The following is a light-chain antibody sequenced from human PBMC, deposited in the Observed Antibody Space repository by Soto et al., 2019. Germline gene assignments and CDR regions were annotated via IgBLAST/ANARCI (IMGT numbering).Light chain of an antibody. CDR3: QQYATPSGA. J-gene: IGKJ1*01. Sequence: EIVLTQSPGTLSLSPGERATLSCRASQSVNSNYLAWYQQKPGQAPRLLIYGASSRAAGLPDRFSGSGSGTDFTVAISRLEPEDFAVYYCQQYATPSGAFGQGTKVEIK. CDR2: GAS. V-gene: IGKV3-20*01. CDR1: QSVNSNY.